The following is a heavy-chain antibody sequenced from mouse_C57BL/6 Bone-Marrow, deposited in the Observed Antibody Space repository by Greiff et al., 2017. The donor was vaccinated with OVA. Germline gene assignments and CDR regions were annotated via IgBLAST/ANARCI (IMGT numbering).Heavy chain of an antibody. CDR2: IDPSDSYT. Sequence: QVQLQQPGAELVMPGASVKLSCKASGYTFTSYWMHWVKQRPGQGLEWIGEIDPSDSYTNYNQKFKGKSTLTVDKSSSTAYMQLSSLTSEDSAVYYCARTVVATDAMDYWGQGTSVTVSS. CDR3: ARTVVATDAMDY. CDR1: GYTFTSYW. J-gene: IGHJ4*01. V-gene: IGHV1-69*01. D-gene: IGHD1-1*01.